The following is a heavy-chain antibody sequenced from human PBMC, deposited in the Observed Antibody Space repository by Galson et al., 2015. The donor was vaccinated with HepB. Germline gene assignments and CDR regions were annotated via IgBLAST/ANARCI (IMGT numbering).Heavy chain of an antibody. D-gene: IGHD2-2*02. CDR3: ATLGYCSSTSCYTSTPGGDY. CDR1: GYSFTSYW. V-gene: IGHV5-51*01. CDR2: IYPGDSDT. Sequence: QSGAEVKKPGESLKISCKGSGYSFTSYWIGWVRQMPGKGLEWMGIIYPGDSDTRYSPSFQGQVTISADKSISTAYLQWSSLKASDTAMYYCATLGYCSSTSCYTSTPGGDYWGQGTLVTVSS. J-gene: IGHJ4*02.